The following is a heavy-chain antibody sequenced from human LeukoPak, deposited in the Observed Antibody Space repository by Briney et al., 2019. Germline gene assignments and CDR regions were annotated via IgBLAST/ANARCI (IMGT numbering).Heavy chain of an antibody. D-gene: IGHD3-22*01. CDR1: GGSISSSSYY. J-gene: IGHJ4*02. CDR3: ARGSHYDSSGYYIYFDY. Sequence: SETLSLTCTVSGGSISSSSYYWGWIRQPPGKGLEWIGSIYYSGSTYYNPSLKSRVTISVDTSKNQFSLELSSVTAADTAVYYCARGSHYDSSGYYIYFDYWGQGTLVTVSS. V-gene: IGHV4-39*01. CDR2: IYYSGST.